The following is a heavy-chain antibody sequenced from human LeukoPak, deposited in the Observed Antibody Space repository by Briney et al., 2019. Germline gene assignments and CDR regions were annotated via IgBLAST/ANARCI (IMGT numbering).Heavy chain of an antibody. D-gene: IGHD4-11*01. J-gene: IGHJ4*02. V-gene: IGHV3-21*05. Sequence: TGGSLRLSCAASGFTFSSYSMDWVRQAPGKGLEWVSYISAISSSSTYYADSVKGRFTISRDNAKNSLLLQMNSLRAEDTAVYYCARGTPTTRDFDYWGQGTLVTVSS. CDR1: GFTFSSYS. CDR2: ISAISSSST. CDR3: ARGTPTTRDFDY.